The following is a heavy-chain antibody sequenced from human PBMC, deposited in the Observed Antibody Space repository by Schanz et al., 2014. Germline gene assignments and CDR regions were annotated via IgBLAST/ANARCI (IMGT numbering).Heavy chain of an antibody. D-gene: IGHD3-3*01. V-gene: IGHV3-74*01. J-gene: IGHJ4*02. Sequence: EVQLVESGGGLVQPGGSLRLSCAASGFTFSTYWMHWVRQAPGKGLVWVSHINSDGTTTTYADSVKGRFTISRDNAENTLDLQMNSLTAEDTAVYYCARGVRIDYWGQGTLVTVSS. CDR1: GFTFSTYW. CDR3: ARGVRIDY. CDR2: INSDGTTT.